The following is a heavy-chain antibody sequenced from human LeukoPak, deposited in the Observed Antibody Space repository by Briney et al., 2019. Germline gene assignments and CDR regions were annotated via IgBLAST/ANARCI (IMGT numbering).Heavy chain of an antibody. CDR3: VRKALGYRLGYGDY. CDR1: GFTFSTYA. CDR2: ISANGGST. V-gene: IGHV3-23*01. D-gene: IGHD5-12*01. Sequence: GGSLRLSCAASGFTFSTYAMSWVRQAPGKGPEWVSAISANGGSTFYADSVKGRFTVSRDSSKDTLYLQMNSLRAEDTAVYFCVRKALGYRLGYGDYWGQGALVTASS. J-gene: IGHJ4*02.